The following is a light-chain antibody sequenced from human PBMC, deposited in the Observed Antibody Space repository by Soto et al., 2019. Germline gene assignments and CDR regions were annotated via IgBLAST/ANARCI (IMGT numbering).Light chain of an antibody. V-gene: IGLV2-11*01. CDR2: GVT. J-gene: IGLJ3*02. CDR3: CSYAGSYTYWV. CDR1: SSDVGGYNY. Sequence: QSALTQPRSVSGSPGQSVTISCTGTSSDVGGYNYVSWYQHHPGKAPKLMIYGVTKRPSGVPDRFSGSKSGNTASLTISGLQAEDEADYFCCSYAGSYTYWVFGGGTKLTVL.